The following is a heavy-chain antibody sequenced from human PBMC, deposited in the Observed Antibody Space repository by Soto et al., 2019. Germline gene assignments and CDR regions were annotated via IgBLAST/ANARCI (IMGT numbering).Heavy chain of an antibody. CDR3: ARKEGRYSGYDSEIWLDP. CDR2: IYYSGST. Sequence: SETLSLTCTVSGGSISSYYWSWIRQPPGKGLEWIGYIYYSGSTNYNPSLKSRVTISVDTSKNQFSLKLSSVTAADTAVYYCARKEGRYSGYDSEIWLDPWGQGTLVTVSS. D-gene: IGHD5-12*01. CDR1: GGSISSYY. J-gene: IGHJ5*02. V-gene: IGHV4-59*01.